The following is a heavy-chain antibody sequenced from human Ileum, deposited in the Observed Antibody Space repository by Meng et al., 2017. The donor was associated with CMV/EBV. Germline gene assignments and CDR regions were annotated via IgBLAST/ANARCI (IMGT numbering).Heavy chain of an antibody. CDR3: ATRPPQSGNSYLGVFDY. CDR2: IHYSGSN. V-gene: IGHV4-30-4*01. J-gene: IGHJ4*02. D-gene: IGHD3-10*01. CDR1: GDSISSITSF. Sequence: QVQLPGSGPGLVEPSQTLSLTCPISGDSISSITSFWRCIRQPPGTAPEWSGYIHYSGSNNYNPSLKSRTTISIDPSRKQFSLMLSYVNDADTAVYYCATRPPQSGNSYLGVFDYWGQGALVTVSS.